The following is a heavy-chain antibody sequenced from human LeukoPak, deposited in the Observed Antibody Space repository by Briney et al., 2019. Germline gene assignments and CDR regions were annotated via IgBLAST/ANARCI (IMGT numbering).Heavy chain of an antibody. CDR3: ASRVGATDNWFDP. J-gene: IGHJ5*02. CDR2: ISSSSSYI. V-gene: IGHV3-21*01. D-gene: IGHD1-26*01. Sequence: GGSLRLSCAASGFTFSSYSMNWVRQAPGKGLEWVSSISSSSSYIYYADSVKGRFTISRDNAKNSLYLQMNSLRAEDTAVYYCASRVGATDNWFDPWGQGTLVTVSS. CDR1: GFTFSSYS.